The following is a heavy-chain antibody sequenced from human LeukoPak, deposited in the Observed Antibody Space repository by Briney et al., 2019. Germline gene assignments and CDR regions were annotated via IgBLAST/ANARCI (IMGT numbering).Heavy chain of an antibody. J-gene: IGHJ4*02. CDR1: GFTFSSYA. V-gene: IGHV3-23*01. D-gene: IGHD5-24*01. Sequence: GGSLRLSCAASGFTFSSYAMSWVRQAPGKGLEWVSAISGSGGSTYYAVSIKGQSTISKDNSKKTLYRQRNSLGSEDTAVDYCAKRWAYIDYWGQGTLVTVSS. CDR2: ISGSGGST. CDR3: AKRWAYIDY.